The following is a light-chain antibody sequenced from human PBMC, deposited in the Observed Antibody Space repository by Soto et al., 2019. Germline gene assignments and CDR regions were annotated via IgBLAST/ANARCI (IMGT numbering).Light chain of an antibody. CDR3: QQSYSAPWT. J-gene: IGKJ1*01. V-gene: IGKV1-39*01. CDR2: AAS. CDR1: QSISAY. Sequence: DIQMTQFPSSLSASVGDRVTITCRASQSISAYLHWYQQKSAKAPKLLIYAASGLQSGVPSRFSGSGAGTDFTLTISSLQPEDFATYYCQQSYSAPWTLGQGTKVEIK.